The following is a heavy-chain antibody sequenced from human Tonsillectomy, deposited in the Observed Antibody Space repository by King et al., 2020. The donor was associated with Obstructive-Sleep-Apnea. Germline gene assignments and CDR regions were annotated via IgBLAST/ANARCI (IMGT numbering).Heavy chain of an antibody. J-gene: IGHJ4*02. D-gene: IGHD3-9*01. CDR2: IYYSGTT. CDR3: ARLGVLRYFDWYFAY. CDR1: GGSISNNSSY. V-gene: IGHV4-39*01. Sequence: QLQESGPGLVKPSETLSLTCTVSGGSISNNSSYWGWIRQPPGKGLEWIGIIYYSGTTYYNASLKSRVTISVDTSKNQFSLRLSSVTAADTALYYCARLGVLRYFDWYFAYWGQGTLVTVSS.